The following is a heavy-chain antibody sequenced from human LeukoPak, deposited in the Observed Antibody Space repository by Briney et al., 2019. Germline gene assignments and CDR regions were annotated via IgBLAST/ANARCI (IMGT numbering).Heavy chain of an antibody. D-gene: IGHD6-13*01. V-gene: IGHV3-23*01. CDR2: ITAGGGTT. CDR1: GFTFSSYG. J-gene: IGHJ4*02. CDR3: APRYSTRWSTLYY. Sequence: GGSLRLSCAASGFTFSSYGITWVRQAPGKGLEWVSTITAGGGTTYYADSVKGRFTISRDNSKNTLYLQMNSLRAEDTAVYYCAPRYSTRWSTLYYWGQGTLVTVSS.